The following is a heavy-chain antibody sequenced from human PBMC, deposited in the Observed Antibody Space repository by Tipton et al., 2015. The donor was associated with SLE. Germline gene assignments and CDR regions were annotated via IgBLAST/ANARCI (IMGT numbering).Heavy chain of an antibody. CDR3: ARTYYHFDY. V-gene: IGHV4-59*05. CDR1: GGSISSYY. Sequence: TLSLTCTVSGGSISSYYWSWIRQPPGKGLEWVGSIYNSGSTYYNASLKSRVTISVDTSKNQFSLKLTSLTAADTAVYYCARTYYHFDYWGQGTLVTVSS. CDR2: IYNSGST. D-gene: IGHD3-22*01. J-gene: IGHJ4*02.